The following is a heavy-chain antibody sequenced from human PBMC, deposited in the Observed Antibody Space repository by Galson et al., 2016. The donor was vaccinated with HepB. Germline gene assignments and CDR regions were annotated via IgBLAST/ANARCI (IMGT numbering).Heavy chain of an antibody. CDR2: IYSGGSA. Sequence: SLRLSCAASGFTVSNNYMTWVRQAPGKGLEWVSLIYSGGSAYYADSVKGRFTISRDNSKNTLYLQMNSLRAEDTAVYYCAGFSSLDIWGQGTMVTVSS. J-gene: IGHJ3*02. CDR3: AGFSSLDI. CDR1: GFTVSNNY. V-gene: IGHV3-53*01.